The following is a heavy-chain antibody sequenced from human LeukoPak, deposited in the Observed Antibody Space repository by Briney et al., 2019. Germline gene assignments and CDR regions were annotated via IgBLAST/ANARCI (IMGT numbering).Heavy chain of an antibody. D-gene: IGHD1-26*01. V-gene: IGHV3-30*02. J-gene: IGHJ4*02. CDR3: GKDAWEVGATSEIDF. Sequence: PGGSLRLSCAASGFTFSSYGMHWVRQAPGKGLEGMAFIRYDGNNKYYADSVKGRFTISRDNSKNTLHLQMNSLRAEETVLYYCGKDAWEVGATSEIDFWGQGTLVTVSS. CDR1: GFTFSSYG. CDR2: IRYDGNNK.